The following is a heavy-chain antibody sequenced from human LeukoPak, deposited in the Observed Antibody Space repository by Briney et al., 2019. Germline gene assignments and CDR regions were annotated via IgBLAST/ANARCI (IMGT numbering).Heavy chain of an antibody. CDR3: ATGSIVYDF. J-gene: IGHJ4*02. V-gene: IGHV1-24*01. D-gene: IGHD1-26*01. Sequence: GASVKVSCKVSGHSLTKFSMEWVRQGPGKGLEWMGGFDPERSETIHAQKFQGRFTMTEDTSTDTAYMELNSLTSEDTAVYYCATGSIVYDFWGQGTLVTVSS. CDR1: GHSLTKFS. CDR2: FDPERSET.